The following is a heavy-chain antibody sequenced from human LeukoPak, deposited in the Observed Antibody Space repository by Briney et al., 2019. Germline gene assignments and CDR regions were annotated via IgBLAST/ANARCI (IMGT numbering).Heavy chain of an antibody. V-gene: IGHV1-2*02. CDR3: ARVSVGYSYGCDY. D-gene: IGHD5-18*01. Sequence: VASVKVSCKASGYTFTGYYMHWVRQAPGQGLEWMGWINPNSGGTNYAQKFQGRVTMTRDTSISTAYMELSRLRSDDTAVYYCARVSVGYSYGCDYWGQGTLVTVSS. CDR1: GYTFTGYY. J-gene: IGHJ4*02. CDR2: INPNSGGT.